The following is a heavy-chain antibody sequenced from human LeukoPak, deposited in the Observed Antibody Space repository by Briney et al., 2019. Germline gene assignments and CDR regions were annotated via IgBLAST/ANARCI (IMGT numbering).Heavy chain of an antibody. V-gene: IGHV3-21*01. D-gene: IGHD3-10*01. CDR2: ISSSSSYI. Sequence: GGSLRLSCAASGFTFSSYSMNWVRQAPGKGLEWVSSISSSSSYIYYADSVKGRFTISRDNAKNSLYLQMNSLRAEDTAVYYCARGRVYGSGSYYPFDYWGQGTLVTVSS. CDR3: ARGRVYGSGSYYPFDY. CDR1: GFTFSSYS. J-gene: IGHJ4*02.